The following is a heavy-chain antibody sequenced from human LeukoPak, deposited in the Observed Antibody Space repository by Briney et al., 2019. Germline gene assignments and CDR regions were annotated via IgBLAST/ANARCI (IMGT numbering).Heavy chain of an antibody. CDR1: GFTFTSSA. CDR3: AAALNSGSYYIPFDH. J-gene: IGHJ4*02. Sequence: GASVKVSCKASGFTFTSSAMQWVRQARGQLLEWIGWIVVGSGNTNYAQKFQERVTITRDMSTSTAYMELSSLRSEDTAVYYCAAALNSGSYYIPFDHWGQGTLVTVSS. V-gene: IGHV1-58*02. CDR2: IVVGSGNT. D-gene: IGHD1-26*01.